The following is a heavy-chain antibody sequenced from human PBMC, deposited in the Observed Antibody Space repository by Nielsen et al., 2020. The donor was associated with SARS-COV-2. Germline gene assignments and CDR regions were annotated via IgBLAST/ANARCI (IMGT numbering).Heavy chain of an antibody. J-gene: IGHJ6*03. V-gene: IGHV4-59*01. Sequence: SETLSLTCTVSGGSISSYYWSWIRQPPGKGLEWIGYIYYSGSTNYNPSLKSRVTISVDTSKNQFSLKLSSVTAADTAVYYCARARGYKKGYYYYYMDVWGKGTTVTVSS. CDR2: IYYSGST. CDR3: ARARGYKKGYYYYYMDV. D-gene: IGHD1-1*01. CDR1: GGSISSYY.